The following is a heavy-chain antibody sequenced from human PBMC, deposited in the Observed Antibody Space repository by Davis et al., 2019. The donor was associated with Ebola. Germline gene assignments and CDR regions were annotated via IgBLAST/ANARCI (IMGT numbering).Heavy chain of an antibody. J-gene: IGHJ4*02. CDR1: GFTFSDYY. Sequence: GGPLRPPCAASGFTFSDYYMSWIRQPPGKGLEWVSYISSSGSTIYYADSVKGRFTISRDNANNSLYLQMNSLGTEDTAVYYCARAPYSGSYYADYWGQGTLVTVSS. CDR3: ARAPYSGSYYADY. V-gene: IGHV3-11*04. CDR2: ISSSGSTI. D-gene: IGHD1-26*01.